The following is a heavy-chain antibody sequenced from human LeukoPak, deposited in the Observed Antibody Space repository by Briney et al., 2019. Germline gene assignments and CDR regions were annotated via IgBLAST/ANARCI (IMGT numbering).Heavy chain of an antibody. D-gene: IGHD6-13*01. CDR2: ISYDGSNK. CDR1: RFTFSSYA. CDR3: ARDRLSSWFFDY. Sequence: PGGSLRLSCAASRFTFSSYAMHWIRQSPGKGLEWVAVISYDGSNKYYADSVKGRFTISRDNSKNTLYVQMNSLRAEDTAVYYCARDRLSSWFFDYWGQGTLVTVSS. J-gene: IGHJ4*02. V-gene: IGHV3-30-3*01.